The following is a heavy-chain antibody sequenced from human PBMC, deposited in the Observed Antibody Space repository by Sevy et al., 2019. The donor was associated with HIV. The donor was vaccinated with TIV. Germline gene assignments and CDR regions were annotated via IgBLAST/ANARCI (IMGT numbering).Heavy chain of an antibody. D-gene: IGHD3-3*01. CDR1: GGSISSSSYY. Sequence: SETLSLTCTVSGGSISSSSYYWGWIRQPPGKGLEWIGSIYYSGSTYYNPSLKSRVTISVDTSKNQFSLKLSSVTAADTAVYYCARHGVFGGARHKHNWFDPWGQGTLVTVSS. CDR2: IYYSGST. J-gene: IGHJ5*02. CDR3: ARHGVFGGARHKHNWFDP. V-gene: IGHV4-39*01.